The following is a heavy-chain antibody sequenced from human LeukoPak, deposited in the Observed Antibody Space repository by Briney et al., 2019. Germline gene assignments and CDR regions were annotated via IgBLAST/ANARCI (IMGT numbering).Heavy chain of an antibody. J-gene: IGHJ4*01. D-gene: IGHD6-13*01. Sequence: ASVKFSCKVSGYSLTYFSINWVRQAPGKGFEWMGGFAPEDGERIYAQKFQGRVTMTEDTSADTAYMELSSLKSEDTAVYFCTAGVAVSRWYYFDYWGQGTLVTVSS. CDR1: GYSLTYFS. V-gene: IGHV1-24*01. CDR3: TAGVAVSRWYYFDY. CDR2: FAPEDGER.